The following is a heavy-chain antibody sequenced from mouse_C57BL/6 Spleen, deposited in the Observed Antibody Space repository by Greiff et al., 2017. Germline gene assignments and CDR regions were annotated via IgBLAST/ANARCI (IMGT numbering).Heavy chain of an antibody. V-gene: IGHV1-52*01. CDR2: IDPSDSET. J-gene: IGHJ1*03. Sequence: QVQLQQPGAELVRPGSSVKLSCKASGYTFTSYWMHWVKQRPIQGLEWIGNIDPSDSETHYNQKFKDKATLTVDKSSSTAYMQRSSLTSEDSAVYYCANLYYYGSSYGYFDVWGTGTTVTVSS. CDR3: ANLYYYGSSYGYFDV. D-gene: IGHD1-1*01. CDR1: GYTFTSYW.